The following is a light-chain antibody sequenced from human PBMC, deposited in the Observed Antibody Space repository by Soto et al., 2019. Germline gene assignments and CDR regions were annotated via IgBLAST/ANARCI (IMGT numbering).Light chain of an antibody. Sequence: DIQMTQSPSSLSASVGDRVTITCRASQSISNYLNWYQQKPGKAPKLLIYAPSSLQSGVPSRFSGSGSGTDFTLTISSLQPEDFATYSCQQSYTTLFTFGPGTNVDI. CDR1: QSISNY. CDR2: APS. CDR3: QQSYTTLFT. V-gene: IGKV1-39*01. J-gene: IGKJ3*01.